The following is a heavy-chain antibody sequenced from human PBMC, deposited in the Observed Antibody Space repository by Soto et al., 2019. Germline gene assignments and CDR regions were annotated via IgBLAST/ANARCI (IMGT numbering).Heavy chain of an antibody. CDR3: AMEYCSSTSCYRDY. CDR1: GGTFSSYT. D-gene: IGHD2-2*02. Sequence: QVQLVQSGAEVKKPGSSVKVSCKASGGTFSSYTISWVRQAPGQGLEWMGRIIPILGIANYAQKFHGRVTITADKSTSTSYVELSSLRSEDTAVYYCAMEYCSSTSCYRDYWCQGTQVTVSS. V-gene: IGHV1-69*02. CDR2: IIPILGIA. J-gene: IGHJ4*02.